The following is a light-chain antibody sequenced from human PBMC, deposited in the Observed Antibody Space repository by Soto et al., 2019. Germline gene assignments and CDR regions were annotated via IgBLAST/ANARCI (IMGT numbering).Light chain of an antibody. CDR2: VEAGGTY. Sequence: QSVLTQSSSASASLGSSVKLTCTLSSGHNTYIIAWHQQQPGKAPRFLMKVEAGGTYNKGSGVPDRFSGSTSGADRYLTISNLQFEDEADYYCETWDRNTRVFGRGTKLTVL. J-gene: IGLJ3*02. CDR3: ETWDRNTRV. CDR1: SGHNTYI. V-gene: IGLV4-60*02.